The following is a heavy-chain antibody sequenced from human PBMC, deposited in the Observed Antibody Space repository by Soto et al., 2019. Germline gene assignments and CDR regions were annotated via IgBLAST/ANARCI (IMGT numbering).Heavy chain of an antibody. V-gene: IGHV3-33*01. CDR1: GFTFSSYG. Sequence: GGSLRLSCAASGFTFSSYGMHWVRQAPGKGLEWVAVIWYDGSNKYYADSVKGRFTISRDNSKNTLYLQMNSLRAEDTAVYYCARDINLVTTVYYYYYYGMDVWGQGTTVTVSS. D-gene: IGHD4-17*01. CDR3: ARDINLVTTVYYYYYYGMDV. J-gene: IGHJ6*02. CDR2: IWYDGSNK.